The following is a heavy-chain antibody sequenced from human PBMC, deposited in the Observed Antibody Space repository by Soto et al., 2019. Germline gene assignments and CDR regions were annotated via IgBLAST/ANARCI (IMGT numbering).Heavy chain of an antibody. CDR1: GGSIRSYY. V-gene: IGHV4-59*01. CDR2: LYYGGST. D-gene: IGHD3-3*01. Sequence: QVQLQESGPGLVKSSETLSLTCTVSGGSIRSYYWTWIRQPPGRGLEWIGHLYYGGSTNYNPSLKSRVTISMDTSKHQVSLRLTSVTAADTGVYYCAGEGALATFGVVWGQGTRVTVSS. CDR3: AGEGALATFGVV. J-gene: IGHJ4*02.